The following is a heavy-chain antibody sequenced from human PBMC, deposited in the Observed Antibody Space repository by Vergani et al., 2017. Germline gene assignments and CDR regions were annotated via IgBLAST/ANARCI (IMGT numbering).Heavy chain of an antibody. D-gene: IGHD3-10*01. J-gene: IGHJ6*03. CDR1: GGSISSGSYY. V-gene: IGHV4-61*02. Sequence: QVQLQESGPGLVKPSQTLSLTCTVSGGSISSGSYYWSWIRQPAGKGLEWIGRIYYSGSTNYNPSLKSRVTISVDTSKNQFSLKVTSVTAADTAVYYCARSGSSRPSHDYYMDVWGKGTTVTVSS. CDR3: ARSGSSRPSHDYYMDV. CDR2: IYYSGST.